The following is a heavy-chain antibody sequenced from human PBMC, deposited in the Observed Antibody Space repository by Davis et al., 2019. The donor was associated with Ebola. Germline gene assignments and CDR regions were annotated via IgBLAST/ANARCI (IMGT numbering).Heavy chain of an antibody. D-gene: IGHD3-10*01. CDR2: VSYDGTNK. V-gene: IGHV3-30*18. CDR3: AKDDRAISYYYYYGMDV. J-gene: IGHJ6*02. CDR1: GFTFSSYG. Sequence: GESLKISCAASGFTFSSYGMHWVRQAPGKGLEWVAVVSYDGTNKYYADSVKGRFTISRDNSKNTLYLQMNSLRAEDTAVYYCAKDDRAISYYYYYGMDVWGQGTTVTVSS.